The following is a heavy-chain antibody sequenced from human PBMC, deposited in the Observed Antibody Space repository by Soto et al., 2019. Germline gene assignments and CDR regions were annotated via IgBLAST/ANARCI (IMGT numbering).Heavy chain of an antibody. CDR1: GYTFTSYD. CDR2: MNPNSGNT. J-gene: IGHJ6*03. V-gene: IGHV1-8*01. Sequence: ASVKVSCKSSGYTFTSYDINCVRQATGQGLEWMGWMNPNSGNTGYAQKFQGRVTMTRNTSISTAYMELSSLRSEDTAVYYCARGDCSGGSCTGYYYYYMDVWGKGTTLTVSS. D-gene: IGHD2-15*01. CDR3: ARGDCSGGSCTGYYYYYMDV.